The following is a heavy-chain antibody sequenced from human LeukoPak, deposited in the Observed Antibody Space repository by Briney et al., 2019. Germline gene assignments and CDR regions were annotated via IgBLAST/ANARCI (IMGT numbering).Heavy chain of an antibody. CDR2: IRQDESER. V-gene: IGHV3-7*01. CDR1: GFSFSSYW. D-gene: IGHD3-10*01. J-gene: IGHJ6*03. Sequence: GGSLRLSCEGSGFSFSSYWMTWVRQLPGKGPEWVANIRQDESERYFADSVKGRFTISRDNAKKSVYLPMSSLRAEDTALYYCARLSVYYYGSYFYYYMDVWGKGTTVTVSS. CDR3: ARLSVYYYGSYFYYYMDV.